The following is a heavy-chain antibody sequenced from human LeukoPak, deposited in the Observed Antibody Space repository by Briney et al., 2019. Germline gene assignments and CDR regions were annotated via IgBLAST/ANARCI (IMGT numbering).Heavy chain of an antibody. J-gene: IGHJ4*02. Sequence: ASVKVSCKASGYTFTGYYMHWVRQAPGQGLEWTGWINPNSGGTNYAQKFQGRVTMTRDTSISTAYMELSRLRSDDTAVYYCARDREYSSGWYGYDWGQGTLVTVSS. V-gene: IGHV1-2*02. CDR2: INPNSGGT. D-gene: IGHD6-19*01. CDR3: ARDREYSSGWYGYD. CDR1: GYTFTGYY.